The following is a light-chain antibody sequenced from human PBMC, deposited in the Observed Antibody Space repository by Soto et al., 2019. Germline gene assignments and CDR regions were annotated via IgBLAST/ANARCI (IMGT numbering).Light chain of an antibody. CDR1: QSVGSN. CDR3: QQYNSWYA. Sequence: EIVMTQSPATLSVSPGERATVSCRASQSVGSNLAWYQHKPGQAPRLLIYGASTRATGIPARFSGSGSGTEFTLNISSLQSEDFAVYYCQQYNSWYAFGQGTKLEIK. CDR2: GAS. J-gene: IGKJ2*01. V-gene: IGKV3-15*01.